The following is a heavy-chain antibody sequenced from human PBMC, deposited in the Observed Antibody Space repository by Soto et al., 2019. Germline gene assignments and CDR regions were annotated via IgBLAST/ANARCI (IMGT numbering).Heavy chain of an antibody. Sequence: EVQLVESGGGLVQPGGSLRLSCAASGFTFSSYEMNWVRQAPGKGLEWVSYISSSGSTIYYADSVKGRFTISRDNAKNSLYLQMNSLRAEDTAVYYCARDAGSDGGSYLCYWGQGTLVTVSS. CDR3: ARDAGSDGGSYLCY. D-gene: IGHD1-26*01. J-gene: IGHJ4*02. V-gene: IGHV3-48*03. CDR1: GFTFSSYE. CDR2: ISSSGSTI.